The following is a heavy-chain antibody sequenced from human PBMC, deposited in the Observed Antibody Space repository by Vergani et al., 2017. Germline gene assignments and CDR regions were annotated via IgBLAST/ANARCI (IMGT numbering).Heavy chain of an antibody. J-gene: IGHJ4*02. CDR1: GYNFDIYW. V-gene: IGHV5-51*01. D-gene: IGHD3-10*01. CDR3: ARRTTMVRGVLEIARYYFDY. Sequence: EMQLVQSGAEVRKPGESVKISCRTSGYNFDIYWIGWVRQMPGKGLEWMGIVYPADSDTRYSPSFKGQVTVSADKSISTAYLQWISLKASDTAMYYCARRTTMVRGVLEIARYYFDYWGQGTLVTVSS. CDR2: VYPADSDT.